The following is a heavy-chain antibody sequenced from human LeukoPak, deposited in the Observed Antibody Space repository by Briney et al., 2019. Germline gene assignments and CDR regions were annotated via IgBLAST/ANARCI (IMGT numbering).Heavy chain of an antibody. CDR2: INHSGST. J-gene: IGHJ4*02. D-gene: IGHD6-19*01. Sequence: GSLRLSCAASGFTVSSNYMSWIRQPPGKGLEWIGEINHSGSTNYNPSLKSRVTISVDTPKSQFSLNLSSVTAADTAVYYCARHKLSGWYNPLDYWGQGTLVTVSS. CDR1: GFTVSSNY. V-gene: IGHV4-34*01. CDR3: ARHKLSGWYNPLDY.